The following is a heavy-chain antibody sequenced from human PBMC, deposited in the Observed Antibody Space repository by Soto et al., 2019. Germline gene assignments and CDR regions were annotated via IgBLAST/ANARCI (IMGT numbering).Heavy chain of an antibody. CDR2: ISSGSDYI. Sequence: EVQLVESGGGLVKPGGSLRLSCAASGFTFSSYSMNWVRQAPGKGLEWVSSISSGSDYIFYSDSVKGRFTISRDNAKNSLFLQMNSLTAEDTAVYYCARYPVGDAFNVWGQGTVVTVS. J-gene: IGHJ3*01. V-gene: IGHV3-21*01. CDR3: ARYPVGDAFNV. CDR1: GFTFSSYS.